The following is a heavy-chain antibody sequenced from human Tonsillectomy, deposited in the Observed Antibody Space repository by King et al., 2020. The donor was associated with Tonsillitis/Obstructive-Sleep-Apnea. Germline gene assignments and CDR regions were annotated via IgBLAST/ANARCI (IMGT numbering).Heavy chain of an antibody. CDR3: AREEGWFDP. Sequence: VQLVESGGGLVQPGGSLRLSCAASGFTFSTYYMTWVRRAPGKGLEWVANIKQDGSEKYYVDSVKGRFTISRDNAKNSLYLQMNSLRAEDTAVYYCAREEGWFDPWGQGTLFIVSS. J-gene: IGHJ5*02. CDR1: GFTFSTYY. CDR2: IKQDGSEK. V-gene: IGHV3-7*03.